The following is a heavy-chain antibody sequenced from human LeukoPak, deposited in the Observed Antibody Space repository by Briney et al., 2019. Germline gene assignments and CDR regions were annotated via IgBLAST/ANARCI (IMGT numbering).Heavy chain of an antibody. CDR2: IVASFGTA. V-gene: IGHV1-69*13. D-gene: IGHD2-2*01. Sequence: SVKVSCKASGGTLSRYAISWVRQAPGQGLEWMGGIVASFGTANYAQKFQGRVTISADESSGTAYMELSSLRSEDTAVYYCARVVTPRYCSSTSCYWKGWFDPWGQGTLVTVSS. CDR3: ARVVTPRYCSSTSCYWKGWFDP. J-gene: IGHJ5*02. CDR1: GGTLSRYA.